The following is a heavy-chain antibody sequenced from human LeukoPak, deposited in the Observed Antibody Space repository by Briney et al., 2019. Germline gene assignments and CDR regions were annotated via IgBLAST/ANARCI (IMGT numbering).Heavy chain of an antibody. V-gene: IGHV3-7*01. Sequence: GGSLRLSCAASGFTLSYYWMTWVRQAPGRGLEWVATLNQDETEKNYVDSVKGRFTISRDNAKSSLYLQMNSLRADDTAIYYCARDVINRIRNDYFMDVWGKGTTVTVSS. CDR2: LNQDETEK. D-gene: IGHD3-10*01. CDR3: ARDVINRIRNDYFMDV. CDR1: GFTLSYYW. J-gene: IGHJ6*03.